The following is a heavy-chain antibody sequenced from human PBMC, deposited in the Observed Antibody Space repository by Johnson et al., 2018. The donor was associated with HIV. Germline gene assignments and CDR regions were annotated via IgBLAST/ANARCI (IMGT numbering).Heavy chain of an antibody. V-gene: IGHV3-73*01. D-gene: IGHD3-22*01. CDR3: AKVRYYDRDAVDI. CDR2: IRSKANSYAT. J-gene: IGHJ3*02. Sequence: VQLVESGGGVVQPGRSLRLSCAASGITFSRFPMNWVRQAPGKGLEWVGRIRSKANSYATAYAASVTGRFTISRDDSQNTAYLQMNSLKTEDTAVHYCAKVRYYDRDAVDIWGPGTLVTVSP. CDR1: GITFSRFP.